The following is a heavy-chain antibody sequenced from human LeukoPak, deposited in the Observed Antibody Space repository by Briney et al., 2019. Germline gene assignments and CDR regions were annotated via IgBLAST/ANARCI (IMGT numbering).Heavy chain of an antibody. CDR1: GYTFTSYD. J-gene: IGHJ4*02. Sequence: ASVKVSCKAAGYTFTSYDMHWVRQAPGQGLGGMGWINPNSGGTNYAQKFQGRVTMTRDTSISTTYMELSRLRSDDTAVYYCARVRLRGIAVAGYDYWGQGTLVTVSS. V-gene: IGHV1-2*02. CDR2: INPNSGGT. CDR3: ARVRLRGIAVAGYDY. D-gene: IGHD6-19*01.